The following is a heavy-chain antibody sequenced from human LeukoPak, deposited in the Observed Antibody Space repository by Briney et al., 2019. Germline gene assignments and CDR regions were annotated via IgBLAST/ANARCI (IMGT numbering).Heavy chain of an antibody. CDR3: AHRDIVVVPAAIGFVY. Sequence: SGPTPVKPTQTLTLTCTFSGFSLSTSGVGVGWIRQPPGKALEWLALIYWNDDKRYSPSLKSRLTITKDTSKNQVVLTMTNMDPVGTATYYCAHRDIVVVPAAIGFVYWGQGTLVTVSS. CDR1: GFSLSTSGVG. V-gene: IGHV2-5*01. D-gene: IGHD2-2*01. J-gene: IGHJ4*02. CDR2: IYWNDDK.